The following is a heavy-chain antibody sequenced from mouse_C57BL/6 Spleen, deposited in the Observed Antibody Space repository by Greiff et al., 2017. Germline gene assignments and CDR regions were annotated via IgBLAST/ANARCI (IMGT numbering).Heavy chain of an antibody. D-gene: IGHD1-1*01. CDR3: AREYYGSPYDY. CDR2: ISSGSSTI. J-gene: IGHJ2*01. V-gene: IGHV5-17*01. CDR1: GFTFSDYG. Sequence: EVKLVESGGGLVKPGGSLKLSCAASGFTFSDYGMPWVRQAPEKGLEWVAYISSGSSTIYYADTVKGRVTITRDNAKNTLFLQMTSLRSEDTAMYYCAREYYGSPYDYWGQGTTLAVSS.